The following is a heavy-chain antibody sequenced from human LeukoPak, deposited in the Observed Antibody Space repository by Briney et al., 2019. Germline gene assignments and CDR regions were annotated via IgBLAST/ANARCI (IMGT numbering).Heavy chain of an antibody. Sequence: SETLSLTCAVYGGSFSGYYWSWIRQPPGKGLEWIGEINHSGSTNYNPSLKSRVTISVDTSKNQFSLKLSSVTAADTAVYYCARGRMGSESYYSDPGMDVWGQGTTVTVSS. CDR3: ARGRMGSESYYSDPGMDV. V-gene: IGHV4-34*01. CDR2: INHSGST. J-gene: IGHJ6*02. D-gene: IGHD3-10*01. CDR1: GGSFSGYY.